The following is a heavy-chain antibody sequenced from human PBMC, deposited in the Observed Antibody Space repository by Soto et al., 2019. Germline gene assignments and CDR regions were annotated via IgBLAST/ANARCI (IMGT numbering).Heavy chain of an antibody. CDR1: GGSISSYY. V-gene: IGHV4-59*01. J-gene: IGHJ4*02. CDR2: IYYSGST. D-gene: IGHD1-1*01. CDR3: AREGRMGTFDY. Sequence: PSETLSLTCTVSGGSISSYYWSWIRQPPGKGLEWIGYIYYSGSTNYSPSLKSRVTISVDTSKNQFSLKLNSVTAADTAVYYCAREGRMGTFDYWGQGALVTVSS.